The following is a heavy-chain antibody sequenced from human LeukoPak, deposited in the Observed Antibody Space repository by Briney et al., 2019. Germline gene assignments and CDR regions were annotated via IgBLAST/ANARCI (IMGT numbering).Heavy chain of an antibody. Sequence: PGRSLRLSCAATGFTFSNYAIHWGRQAPGKGLEWVAFISDDGSRQHYADSVKGRFTISRDNSKNTLNLQMNSLRAEDTAVYYCARGGEAWDLLRHFDSWGQGTLVAVSS. CDR1: GFTFSNYA. CDR2: ISDDGSRQ. CDR3: ARGGEAWDLLRHFDS. D-gene: IGHD1-26*01. V-gene: IGHV3-30-3*01. J-gene: IGHJ4*02.